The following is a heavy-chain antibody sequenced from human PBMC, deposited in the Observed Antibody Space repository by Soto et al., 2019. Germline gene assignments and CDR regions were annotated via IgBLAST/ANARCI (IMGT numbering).Heavy chain of an antibody. CDR3: AKGRGGSGSLTPRVDF. CDR1: GFTFNNYA. Sequence: EVQLLESGGGLVQPGGSLRLSCAASGFTFNNYAMTWVRQAPGKGLEWVSAISGGGDTTSYADSVKGRFTVSRDGSNKTLYLQMSSLRAEDTALYYCAKGRGGSGSLTPRVDFWGQGTLVTVSS. J-gene: IGHJ4*02. V-gene: IGHV3-23*01. CDR2: ISGGGDTT. D-gene: IGHD3-10*01.